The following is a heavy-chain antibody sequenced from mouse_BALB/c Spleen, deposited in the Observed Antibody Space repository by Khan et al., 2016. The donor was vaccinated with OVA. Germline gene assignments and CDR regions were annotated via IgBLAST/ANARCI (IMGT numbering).Heavy chain of an antibody. J-gene: IGHJ2*01. V-gene: IGHV2-2*02. Sequence: QVQLKESGPGLVQPSQSLSITCTVSGFSLTNYGVHWVRQSPGKGLEWLGVIWSGGITDYNETFISRLSISKDISKSQVFFKMNCLQANYTAIYFCDKNWNGYFDYWGQGTTLTVSS. CDR2: IWSGGIT. D-gene: IGHD1-1*02. CDR1: GFSLTNYG. CDR3: DKNWNGYFDY.